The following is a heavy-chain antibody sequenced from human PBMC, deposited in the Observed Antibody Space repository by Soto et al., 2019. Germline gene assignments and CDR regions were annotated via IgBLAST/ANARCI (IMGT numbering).Heavy chain of an antibody. CDR3: ARAFGSGSPEEYFQH. V-gene: IGHV1-69*01. Sequence: WLRQEKKQGLEWMGGIIPIFGTANYAQKFQGRVTITADESTSTAYMELSSLRSEDTAVYYCARAFGSGSPEEYFQHWGQGTLVPVSS. J-gene: IGHJ1*01. D-gene: IGHD1-26*01. CDR2: IIPIFGTA.